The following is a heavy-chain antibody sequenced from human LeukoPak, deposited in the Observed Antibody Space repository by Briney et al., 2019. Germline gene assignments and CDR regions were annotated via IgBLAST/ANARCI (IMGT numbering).Heavy chain of an antibody. V-gene: IGHV4-39*07. J-gene: IGHJ5*02. CDR2: IYYSGST. Sequence: PSETLSLTCTVSGGSISSSSYYWGWIRQPPGKGLEWIGSIYYSGSTYYNPSLKSRVTISVDTSKNQFSLKLSSVTAADTAVYYCARGAERYFQWFDPWGQGTLVTVSS. CDR1: GGSISSSSYY. D-gene: IGHD3-9*01. CDR3: ARGAERYFQWFDP.